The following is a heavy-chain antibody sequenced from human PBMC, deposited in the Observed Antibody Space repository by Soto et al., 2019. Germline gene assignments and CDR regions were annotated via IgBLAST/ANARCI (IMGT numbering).Heavy chain of an antibody. V-gene: IGHV3-23*01. D-gene: IGHD2-2*01. CDR1: GFTFSSYA. J-gene: IGHJ4*02. CDR2: ISGSGGST. Sequence: GGSLRLSCAASGFTFSSYAMSWVRQAPGKGLEWVSAISGSGGSTYYADSVKGRFTISRDNSKNTLYLQMNSLRAEDTAVYYCAKDKWVGSSTSCYPHWGQGTLVTVSS. CDR3: AKDKWVGSSTSCYPH.